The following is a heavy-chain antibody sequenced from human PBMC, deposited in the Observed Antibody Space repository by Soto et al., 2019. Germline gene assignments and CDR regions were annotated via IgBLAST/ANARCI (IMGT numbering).Heavy chain of an antibody. CDR3: GSSSEGDYYYGMDV. V-gene: IGHV4-39*01. CDR2: IYYSGST. CDR1: GGSISSSSYY. D-gene: IGHD6-13*01. J-gene: IGHJ6*02. Sequence: PXETLSLTCTVSGGSISSSSYYGGWIRQPPGKGLEWIGSIYYSGSTYYNPSLKSRVTISVDTSKNQFSLKLSSVTAADTAVYYCGSSSEGDYYYGMDVWGQGTTVTV.